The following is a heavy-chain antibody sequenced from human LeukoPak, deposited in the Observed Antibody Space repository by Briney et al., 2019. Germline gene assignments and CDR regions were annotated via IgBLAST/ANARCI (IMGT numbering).Heavy chain of an antibody. J-gene: IGHJ6*02. CDR3: ARVPGIAAAGIGYYYYGVDV. Sequence: GGSLRLSCAASGFTFSSYDMHWVRQATGKGLEWVSAIGTAGDTYYPGSVKGRFTISRENAKNSLYLQMNSLRAGDTAVYYCARVPGIAAAGIGYYYYGVDVWGQGTTVTVSS. CDR1: GFTFSSYD. D-gene: IGHD6-13*01. CDR2: IGTAGDT. V-gene: IGHV3-13*01.